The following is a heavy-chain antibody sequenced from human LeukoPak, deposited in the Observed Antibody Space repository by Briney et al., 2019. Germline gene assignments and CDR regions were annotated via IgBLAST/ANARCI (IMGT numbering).Heavy chain of an antibody. D-gene: IGHD3-3*01. CDR3: AKDKDTIFGPSWDY. Sequence: GGSLRLSCAASGFTFSSYAMSCVRHAPGKGLEWVSAIRGSGGSTYYADYVKSRFTISRDNSKNTLYLQMNSLRAEDTAVYYCAKDKDTIFGPSWDYWGQGTLVTVSS. J-gene: IGHJ4*02. CDR2: IRGSGGST. V-gene: IGHV3-23*01. CDR1: GFTFSSYA.